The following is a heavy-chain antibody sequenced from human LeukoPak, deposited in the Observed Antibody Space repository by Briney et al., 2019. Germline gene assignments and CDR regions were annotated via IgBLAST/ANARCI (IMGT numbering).Heavy chain of an antibody. CDR1: GFTFRSYS. D-gene: IGHD4-17*01. V-gene: IGHV3-21*01. Sequence: GGSLRLSCAASGFTFRSYSTNWVRQAPGKRLEWLSSITSSGSNMYYADSVKGRFTISRDNAKSSLYLQMNSLSAEDTAVYYCASFMTTVTIPDYWGQGTLVTVSS. CDR3: ASFMTTVTIPDY. J-gene: IGHJ4*02. CDR2: ITSSGSNM.